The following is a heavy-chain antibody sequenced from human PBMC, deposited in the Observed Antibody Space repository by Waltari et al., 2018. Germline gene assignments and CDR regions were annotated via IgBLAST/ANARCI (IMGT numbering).Heavy chain of an antibody. V-gene: IGHV4-39*07. J-gene: IGHJ4*02. CDR3: VRGYPDIVATISDY. CDR2: FYKSGTT. D-gene: IGHD5-12*01. Sequence: QLQLQESGPGLVQPSETLSLTCTVSRRSISTHNYYWGWVRQPPGKGLEWIGSFYKSGTTYYNPSLKSRVTISVDTSNNQFSLKLNSVTAADTAVYYCVRGYPDIVATISDYWGQGTLVIVSS. CDR1: RRSISTHNYY.